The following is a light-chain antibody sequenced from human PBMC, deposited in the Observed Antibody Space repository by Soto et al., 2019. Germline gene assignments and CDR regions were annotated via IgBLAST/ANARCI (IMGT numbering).Light chain of an antibody. Sequence: DIQMTQSPSTLSGSVGDRVTITCRASQTISSWLAWYQQKPGKAPKLLIYAASTLQSGVPSRFSGSGSGTDFTLTISSLQPEDVATYFCQKYNSAPLTFGPGTKVDIK. V-gene: IGKV1-27*01. CDR1: QTISSW. CDR3: QKYNSAPLT. CDR2: AAS. J-gene: IGKJ3*01.